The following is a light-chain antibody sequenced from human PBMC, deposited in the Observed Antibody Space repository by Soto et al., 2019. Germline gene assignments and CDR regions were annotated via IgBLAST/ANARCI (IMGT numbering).Light chain of an antibody. Sequence: DIQMTQSPSSLSASVGDRVTITCRASQSISSYLNWYQQKPGKAPKVLIYASSRLQSGVPSRFSGSGSGTAFTLTISSLQPEDFATYYCQLSDRTTWTFGQGTKVEIK. J-gene: IGKJ1*01. CDR1: QSISSY. V-gene: IGKV1-39*01. CDR2: ASS. CDR3: QLSDRTTWT.